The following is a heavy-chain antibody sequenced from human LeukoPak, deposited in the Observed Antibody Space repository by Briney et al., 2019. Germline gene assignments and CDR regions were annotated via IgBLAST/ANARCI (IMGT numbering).Heavy chain of an antibody. CDR1: GYTFTRYG. D-gene: IGHD6-19*01. CDR2: ISAYNGNT. J-gene: IGHJ4*02. Sequence: GASVKVSCKASGYTFTRYGISWVRQAPGQGLEWMGWISAYNGNTNYAQKLQGRATMTTDTSTSTAYMELRSLRSDDTAVYYCARVDPNSSGWNKFDYWGQGTLVTVSS. V-gene: IGHV1-18*01. CDR3: ARVDPNSSGWNKFDY.